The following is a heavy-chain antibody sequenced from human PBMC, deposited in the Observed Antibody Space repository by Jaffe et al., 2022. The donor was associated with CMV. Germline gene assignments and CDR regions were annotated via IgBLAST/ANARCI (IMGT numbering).Heavy chain of an antibody. J-gene: IGHJ6*03. Sequence: QVQLQQWGAGLLKPSETLSLTCDVYGGSFSGYYWSWIRQPPGKGLEWIGEINHSGSTNYNPSLKSRVTISVDTSKNQFSLKLSSVTAADTAVYYCARGRRLVFKTTTYYYHYYMDVWGKGTTVTVSS. CDR2: INHSGST. D-gene: IGHD3-9*01. V-gene: IGHV4-34*01. CDR3: ARGRRLVFKTTTYYYHYYMDV. CDR1: GGSFSGYY.